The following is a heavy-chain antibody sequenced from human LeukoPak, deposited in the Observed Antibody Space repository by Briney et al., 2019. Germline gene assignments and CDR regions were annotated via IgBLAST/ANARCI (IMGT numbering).Heavy chain of an antibody. CDR3: ARNLRLVSACDI. CDR2: IYTSGST. Sequence: SETLSLTCTVSGGSISSYYWSWIRQPAGKGLEWIGRIYTSGSTNYNPSLKSRVTMSVDTSKNQFSLKLSSVTAADTAVYYCARNLRLVSACDIWAKGQWSPSLQ. V-gene: IGHV4-4*07. J-gene: IGHJ3*02. D-gene: IGHD6-19*01. CDR1: GGSISSYY.